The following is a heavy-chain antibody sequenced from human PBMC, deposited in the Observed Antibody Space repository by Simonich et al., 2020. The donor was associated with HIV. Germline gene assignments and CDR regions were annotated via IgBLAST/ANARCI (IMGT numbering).Heavy chain of an antibody. D-gene: IGHD2-21*02. J-gene: IGHJ3*01. CDR2: VVHEDVET. Sequence: EVQLVQSGAEVKKPGATVKISCKVSGYSYTDYYIHWVLQAPGKGLQWMVVVVHEDVETIYAEKFQGRVTITADTSTDTVYMDLSSLTSEDTAVYYCARDKRIEFSNAWYSDGFDVWGQGTMVTVSS. V-gene: IGHV1-69-2*01. CDR1: GYSYTDYY. CDR3: ARDKRIEFSNAWYSDGFDV.